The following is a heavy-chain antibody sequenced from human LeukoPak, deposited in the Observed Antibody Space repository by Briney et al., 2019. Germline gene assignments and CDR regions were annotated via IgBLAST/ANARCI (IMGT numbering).Heavy chain of an antibody. D-gene: IGHD6-13*01. Sequence: GGSLRLSCAASGFTFSDYDMSWIRQAPGKGLEWVAYISSSGSNIYYADSVKGRFTISRDNAKNSLYLQMNSLRAEDTAVYYCARAAAGAGGPYYYYMDVWGKGTTVTVSS. V-gene: IGHV3-11*01. CDR3: ARAAAGAGGPYYYYMDV. CDR1: GFTFSDYD. CDR2: ISSSGSNI. J-gene: IGHJ6*03.